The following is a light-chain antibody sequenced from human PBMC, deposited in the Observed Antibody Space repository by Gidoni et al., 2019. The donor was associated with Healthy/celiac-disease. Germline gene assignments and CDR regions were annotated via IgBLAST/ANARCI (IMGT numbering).Light chain of an antibody. CDR2: AAS. J-gene: IGKJ1*01. Sequence: DIQMTQSPSSLSASVGDRVTITCRASQSISSYLNWYQQKPGKAPKLLIYAASSLQSGVPSRFSGSGSGTDFTLTISSLQPEDFATYYCQQSYSTPWFGPXTKVEIK. CDR1: QSISSY. V-gene: IGKV1-39*01. CDR3: QQSYSTPW.